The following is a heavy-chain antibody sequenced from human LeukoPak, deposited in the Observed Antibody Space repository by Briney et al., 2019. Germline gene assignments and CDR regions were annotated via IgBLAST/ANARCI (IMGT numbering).Heavy chain of an antibody. CDR2: INSDGSST. CDR1: GFTFSSYW. D-gene: IGHD3-10*01. J-gene: IGHJ4*02. CDR3: ARVGHTMVRGVIPL. V-gene: IGHV3-74*01. Sequence: PGGSLRLSCAASGFTFSSYWMHWVRQAPGKGLVWVSRINSDGSSTRYADSVKGRFTISRDNAKNTLYLQMNSLRAEDTAVYYCARVGHTMVRGVIPLWGQGTLVTVSS.